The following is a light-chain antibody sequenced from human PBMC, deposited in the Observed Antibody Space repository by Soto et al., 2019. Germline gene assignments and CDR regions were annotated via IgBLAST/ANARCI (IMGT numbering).Light chain of an antibody. Sequence: QSALAQPSSVSGSPGQSITISCTGTSTDVGGYNYVSWYQHHSGKAPKLLFYEVTNRTSGISDRFSGSKSVNTASLTISGLQAEDESDYYGGSYSSTDTPFVFGTGTKVTVL. CDR1: STDVGGYNY. V-gene: IGLV2-14*01. CDR3: GSYSSTDTPFV. J-gene: IGLJ1*01. CDR2: EVT.